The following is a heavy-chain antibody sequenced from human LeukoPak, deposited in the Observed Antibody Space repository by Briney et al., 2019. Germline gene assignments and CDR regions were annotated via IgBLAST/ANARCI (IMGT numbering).Heavy chain of an antibody. CDR3: ARKRRPTEYNLFDP. CDR1: GGTFSIYA. CDR2: IIPIFGTA. J-gene: IGHJ5*02. Sequence: ASVTVSCKASGGTFSIYAISWVRQAPGQGLEWMGGIIPIFGTANYAQKFQGRVTITADESTSIAYMELSSLRSEDTAVYYCARKRRPTEYNLFDPWGQGTLVTVSS. V-gene: IGHV1-69*13. D-gene: IGHD2-21*02.